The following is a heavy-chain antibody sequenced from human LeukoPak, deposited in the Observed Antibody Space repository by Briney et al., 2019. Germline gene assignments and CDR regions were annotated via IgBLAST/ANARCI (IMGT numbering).Heavy chain of an antibody. V-gene: IGHV1-18*01. Sequence: GASVKVSCKASGYTFANYGITWVRQAPGQGLEWMGWISAYNGNTNYAQRLQGRVTMTTDTSASTAYMELRSLRSDDTAVYYCARDSSADLFYYDAASDNWGQGTLVTVSS. D-gene: IGHD3-22*01. CDR1: GYTFANYG. J-gene: IGHJ4*02. CDR3: ARDSSADLFYYDAASDN. CDR2: ISAYNGNT.